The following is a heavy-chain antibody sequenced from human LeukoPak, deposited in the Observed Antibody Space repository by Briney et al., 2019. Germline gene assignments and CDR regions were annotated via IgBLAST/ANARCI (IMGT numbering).Heavy chain of an antibody. V-gene: IGHV4-4*07. J-gene: IGHJ3*02. D-gene: IGHD3-16*01. CDR3: ARHGGLEMRAFDI. CDR2: IYTSGST. Sequence: PSETLSLTCTVSGRSISSYYWSWIRPPAGKGLGWIGRIYTSGSTSYNPSLKSRVTISVDTSKTQVSLKLSSVTAADTAVYYCARHGGLEMRAFDIWGQGTMVTVSS. CDR1: GRSISSYY.